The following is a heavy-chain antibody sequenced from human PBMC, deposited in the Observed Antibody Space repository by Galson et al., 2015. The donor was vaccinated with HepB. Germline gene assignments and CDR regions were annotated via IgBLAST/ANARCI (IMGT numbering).Heavy chain of an antibody. Sequence: SLRLSCAASGYIFSTYWMSWVRQAPGKGLEWVANIKLDGTEINYVDSVKGRFTISRDNAENSLYLQMNSLRAEDTAVYYCARGHYGMDVWGQGTTVIVSS. V-gene: IGHV3-7*03. CDR1: GYIFSTYW. CDR3: ARGHYGMDV. J-gene: IGHJ6*02. CDR2: IKLDGTEI.